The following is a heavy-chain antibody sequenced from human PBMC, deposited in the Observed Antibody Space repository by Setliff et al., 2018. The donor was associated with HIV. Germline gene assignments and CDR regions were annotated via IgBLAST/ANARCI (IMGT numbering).Heavy chain of an antibody. D-gene: IGHD1-26*01. J-gene: IGHJ3*01. CDR1: GGTFSTYY. Sequence: SETLSLTCTVSGGTFSTYYWNWIRQPPGKGPEWIGYIFYSGATSYNPSLESRITISIDTSKNQFSLTLNSVTAADTAVYYCARGWGAPGSYYYASDVWGQGTMVTVSS. CDR2: IFYSGAT. CDR3: ARGWGAPGSYYYASDV. V-gene: IGHV4-59*01.